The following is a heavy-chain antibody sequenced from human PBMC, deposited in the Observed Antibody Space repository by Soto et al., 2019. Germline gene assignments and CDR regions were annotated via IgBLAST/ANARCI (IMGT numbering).Heavy chain of an antibody. Sequence: ASVKVSCKASGYTFTSYYMHWVRQAPGQGLEWMGIINPSGGSTSYAQKFQGRVTMTRDTSTSTVYMELSSLRSEDTAVYYCAKSGYSYGRDYYYYGMDVWGQGTTVTVSS. CDR2: INPSGGST. CDR3: AKSGYSYGRDYYYYGMDV. CDR1: GYTFTSYY. J-gene: IGHJ6*02. V-gene: IGHV1-46*01. D-gene: IGHD5-18*01.